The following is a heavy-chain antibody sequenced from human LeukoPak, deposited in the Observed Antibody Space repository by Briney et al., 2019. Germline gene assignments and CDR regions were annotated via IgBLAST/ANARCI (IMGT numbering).Heavy chain of an antibody. Sequence: GGSLRLSCAASGFTFSSYEMNWVRQAPGKGPEWVSHISASGGGKFYADSVKGRSTISRDNSKNTLYLHMSSLRVEDTAVYYCAKTGGSGLFFDFWGQGTLVTVSA. J-gene: IGHJ4*02. CDR3: AKTGGSGLFFDF. V-gene: IGHV3-23*01. D-gene: IGHD3-16*01. CDR2: ISASGGGK. CDR1: GFTFSSYE.